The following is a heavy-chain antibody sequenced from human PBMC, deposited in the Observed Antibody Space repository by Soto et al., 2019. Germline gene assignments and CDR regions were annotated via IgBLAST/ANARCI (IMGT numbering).Heavy chain of an antibody. CDR1: GGSVSSGSYY. CDR2: IYYSGST. D-gene: IGHD2-15*01. CDR3: ARAGYCSGGSCYSIYDY. Sequence: QVQLQESGPGLVKPSETLSLTCTVSGGSVSSGSYYWSWIRQPPGKGLEWIGYIYYSGSTNYNPSLTSRVTISVDTSKNQCFLKLSSVTDADTAVYYGARAGYCSGGSCYSIYDYWGQGTLVTVSS. V-gene: IGHV4-61*01. J-gene: IGHJ4*02.